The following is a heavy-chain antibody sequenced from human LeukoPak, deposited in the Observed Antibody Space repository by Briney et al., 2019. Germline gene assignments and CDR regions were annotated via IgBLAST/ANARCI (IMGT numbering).Heavy chain of an antibody. V-gene: IGHV3-23*01. CDR3: AKTYYDIPVSGWSENYFDY. CDR2: ISGSGGST. D-gene: IGHD3-9*01. Sequence: GGSLRLSCAASGFTFSSYAMSWVRQAPGKGLEWVSAISGSGGSTYYADSVKGRFTISRDNSKNTLYLQMNSLRAEDTAVYYCAKTYYDIPVSGWSENYFDYWGQGTLVTVSS. CDR1: GFTFSSYA. J-gene: IGHJ4*02.